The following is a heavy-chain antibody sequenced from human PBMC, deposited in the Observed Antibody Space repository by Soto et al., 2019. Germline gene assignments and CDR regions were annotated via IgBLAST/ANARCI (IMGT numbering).Heavy chain of an antibody. CDR3: AREYSSGWLGDY. CDR2: INPNSGGT. Sequence: QVQLVQSGAEVKRPGASVKVSCKASGYTFTGYHMHWVRQAPGQGLEWLGWINPNSGGTNYAQKFQGRVTMTRDTSISTAYMEVSRLKSDDTAVYYCAREYSSGWLGDYWGQGTLVTVSS. CDR1: GYTFTGYH. V-gene: IGHV1-2*02. J-gene: IGHJ4*02. D-gene: IGHD6-19*01.